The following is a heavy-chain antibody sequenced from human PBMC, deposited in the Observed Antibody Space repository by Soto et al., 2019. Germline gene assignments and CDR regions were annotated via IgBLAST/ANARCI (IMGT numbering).Heavy chain of an antibody. CDR3: ARGTGYCSSTSCPGYYGMDV. Sequence: ASVKVSCKASGYTFTSYAMHWVRQAPGQRLEWMGWINAGNGNTKYSQKFQGRVTITRDTSASTAYMELSSLRSEDTAVYYCARGTGYCSSTSCPGYYGMDVWGQGTTVTVSS. J-gene: IGHJ6*02. D-gene: IGHD2-2*01. CDR2: INAGNGNT. V-gene: IGHV1-3*01. CDR1: GYTFTSYA.